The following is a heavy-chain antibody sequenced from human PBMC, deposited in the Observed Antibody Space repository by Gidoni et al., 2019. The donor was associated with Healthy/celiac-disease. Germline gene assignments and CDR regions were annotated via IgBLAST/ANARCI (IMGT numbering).Heavy chain of an antibody. CDR2: ISSSSSYT. CDR1: GSTFSDYY. Sequence: QVQLVESGGGLVKPGGSLRLSCAASGSTFSDYYMSWIRQAPGKGLEWVSYISSSSSYTNYADSVKGRFTISRDNAKNSLYLQMNSLRAEDTAVYYCASAMGATWFDYWGQGTLVTVSS. V-gene: IGHV3-11*06. J-gene: IGHJ4*02. D-gene: IGHD1-26*01. CDR3: ASAMGATWFDY.